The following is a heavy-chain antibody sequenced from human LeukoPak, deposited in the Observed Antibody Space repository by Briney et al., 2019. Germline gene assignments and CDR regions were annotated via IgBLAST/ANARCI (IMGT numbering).Heavy chain of an antibody. CDR1: GFTFSSYW. J-gene: IGHJ4*02. V-gene: IGHV3-7*01. D-gene: IGHD1-26*01. Sequence: GGSLRLSCAASGFTFSSYWMSWVRQAPGKGLEWVANINQGGSDKHYVDSRFTIYRDNANNSMYLQMNSQRAEDTAVYYCVRESRSGSYSGYWGQGTLVTVSS. CDR2: INQGGSDK. CDR3: VRESRSGSYSGY.